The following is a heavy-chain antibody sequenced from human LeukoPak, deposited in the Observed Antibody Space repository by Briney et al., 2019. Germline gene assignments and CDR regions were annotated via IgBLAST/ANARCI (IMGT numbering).Heavy chain of an antibody. V-gene: IGHV4-39*01. CDR2: IYYSGST. J-gene: IGHJ4*02. CDR1: GGSISSSSYY. Sequence: SETLSLTCTVSGGSISSSSYYWGWIRQPPGKGLEWIVSIYYSGSTYYNPSLKSRVTISVDTSKNQFSLKLSSVTAADTAVYYCARRSYGLLYFDYWGQGTLVTVSS. D-gene: IGHD5-18*01. CDR3: ARRSYGLLYFDY.